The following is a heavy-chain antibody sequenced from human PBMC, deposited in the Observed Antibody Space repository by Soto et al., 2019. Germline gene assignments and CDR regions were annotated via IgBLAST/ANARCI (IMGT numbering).Heavy chain of an antibody. CDR3: ARSLPYYYYYYYMDV. V-gene: IGHV3-74*01. J-gene: IGHJ6*03. Sequence: EVQLEESGGGLVQPGGSLRLSCVASGFTFSSNWVHWVRQAPGKGLVWVARINSEVSSTTYADSVKGRFTISRDNAKNTLFLQMNSLRAEDTAVYYCARSLPYYYYYYYMDVWGKGTTVTVSS. CDR1: GFTFSSNW. CDR2: INSEVSST.